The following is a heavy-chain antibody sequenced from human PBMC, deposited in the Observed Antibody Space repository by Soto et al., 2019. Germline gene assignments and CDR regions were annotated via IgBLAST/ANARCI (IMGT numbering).Heavy chain of an antibody. D-gene: IGHD1-7*01. Sequence: SETLSLTCAVSGGSFTSNNWWTWVRQPPGQGLEWVGEIYRTGSTNYNPSLKSRVAISLDKSENQFPLKVTSLTAADMAVYYCASRDPGTSVDYWGQGTLVTVSS. CDR3: ASRDPGTSVDY. CDR2: IYRTGST. V-gene: IGHV4-4*02. CDR1: GGSFTSNNW. J-gene: IGHJ4*02.